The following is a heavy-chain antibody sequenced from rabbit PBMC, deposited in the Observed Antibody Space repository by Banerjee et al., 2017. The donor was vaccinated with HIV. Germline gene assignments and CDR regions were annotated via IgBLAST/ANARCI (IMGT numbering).Heavy chain of an antibody. D-gene: IGHD4-2*01. Sequence: QEQLVESGGDLVKPEGSLTLTCTASGFSFSRKYVVCWVRQAPGKGLELIACIYNGDGSTWYASWVNGRFTISRSTSLNTVDLKMTSLTAADTATYFCARGLDVGSAYYFNLWGPGTLVTVS. J-gene: IGHJ4*01. CDR1: GFSFSRKYV. CDR3: ARGLDVGSAYYFNL. V-gene: IGHV1S43*01. CDR2: IYNGDGST.